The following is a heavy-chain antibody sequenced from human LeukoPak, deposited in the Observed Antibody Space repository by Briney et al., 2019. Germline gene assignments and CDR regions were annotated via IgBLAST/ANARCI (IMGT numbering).Heavy chain of an antibody. V-gene: IGHV4-59*08. D-gene: IGHD1-26*01. J-gene: IGHJ4*02. CDR1: TGSISGYY. CDR2: RYYSGAS. Sequence: SETLSLTCAVSTGSISGYYWSWIWQPPGKGLEWIGFRYYSGASNYNPSLRGRVTISVDRSKSQVSLKMTSVTAADTAVYYCARALSGSPAVFDSWGQGTLVSVSS. CDR3: ARALSGSPAVFDS.